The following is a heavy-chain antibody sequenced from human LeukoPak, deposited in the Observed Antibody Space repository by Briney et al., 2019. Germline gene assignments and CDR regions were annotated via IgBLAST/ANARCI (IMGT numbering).Heavy chain of an antibody. V-gene: IGHV3-64*01. J-gene: IGHJ4*02. Sequence: PGGSLRLSCVASGFTFSSYAMHWVRQAPGKGLEYVSIISDDGGSTDYAKSVKGRFTISRDNSKNTLYLQMGSLRTEDMAVYYCLRAQGGDFDWRPPGIWGQGTLVTVSS. CDR3: LRAQGGDFDWRPPGI. CDR1: GFTFSSYA. D-gene: IGHD3-9*01. CDR2: ISDDGGST.